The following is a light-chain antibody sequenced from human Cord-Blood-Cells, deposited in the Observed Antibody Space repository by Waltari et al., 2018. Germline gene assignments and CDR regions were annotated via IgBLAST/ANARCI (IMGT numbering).Light chain of an antibody. J-gene: IGLJ1*01. CDR1: SSYVGGYNY. V-gene: IGLV2-14*01. CDR3: SSYTSSSTPHYV. CDR2: EVS. Sequence: QSALTQPASVSGSPGQSITISCTGTSSYVGGYNYPFWYQQHPGKAPKLKIYEVSNRPSGVANRFSGSKSGNTASLTISRLQAEDEADYYCSSYTSSSTPHYVFGTGTKVTVL.